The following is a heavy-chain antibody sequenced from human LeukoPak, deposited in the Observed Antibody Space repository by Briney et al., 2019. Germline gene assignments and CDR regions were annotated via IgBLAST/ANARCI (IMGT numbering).Heavy chain of an antibody. V-gene: IGHV4-38-2*01. D-gene: IGHD6-19*01. CDR1: GYSISSGYY. CDR3: ASSGWYGGYFDY. Sequence: PSETLSLTCAVSGYSISSGYYWGWIRQPPGKGLAWIGSIYHSGSTYYNPSLKSRVTISVDTSKNQFSLKLSSVTAADTAVYYCASSGWYGGYFDYWGQGTLVTVSS. CDR2: IYHSGST. J-gene: IGHJ4*02.